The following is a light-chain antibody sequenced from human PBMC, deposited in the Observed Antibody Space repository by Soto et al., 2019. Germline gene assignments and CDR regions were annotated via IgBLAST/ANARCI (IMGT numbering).Light chain of an antibody. CDR3: CSYAHNFTWV. Sequence: QSALTQPASVSGSPGQSITISCTATTSNVGSYNLVSWYQQHPGKAPKLMIYEVTRRPSGVSNRFSASKSANTVSLTISGLQAEDEADYYCCSYAHNFTWVFGGGTQLTVL. CDR2: EVT. CDR1: TSNVGSYNL. J-gene: IGLJ3*02. V-gene: IGLV2-23*02.